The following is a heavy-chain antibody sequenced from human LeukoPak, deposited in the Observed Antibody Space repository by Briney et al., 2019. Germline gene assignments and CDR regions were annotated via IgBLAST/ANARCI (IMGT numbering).Heavy chain of an antibody. Sequence: PGGSLRLSCAASGFTFSHYAMSWVRQAPGKGLEWVSALGGGGGDTNYADSVKGRFTISRDNSRNTVDLQMNSLRVEDTAVYYCTMRGNTWYDCWGQGTLVTVSS. CDR3: TMRGNTWYDC. CDR2: LGGGGGDT. J-gene: IGHJ4*02. D-gene: IGHD6-13*01. V-gene: IGHV3-23*01. CDR1: GFTFSHYA.